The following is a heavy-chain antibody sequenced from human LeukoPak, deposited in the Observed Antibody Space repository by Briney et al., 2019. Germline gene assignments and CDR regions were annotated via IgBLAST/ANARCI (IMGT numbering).Heavy chain of an antibody. V-gene: IGHV3-49*04. J-gene: IGHJ4*02. D-gene: IGHD3-22*01. CDR1: GFPFTRYA. CDR2: IRSKAYGGTT. CDR3: TRAGEILYYDSSGYRDY. Sequence: GGSLRLSCAASGFPFTRYAMSWVRQAPGKGLEWVGFIRSKAYGGTTEYAASVKGRFTISRDDSKSIAYLQMNSLKTEDTAVYYCTRAGEILYYDSSGYRDYWGQGTLVTVSS.